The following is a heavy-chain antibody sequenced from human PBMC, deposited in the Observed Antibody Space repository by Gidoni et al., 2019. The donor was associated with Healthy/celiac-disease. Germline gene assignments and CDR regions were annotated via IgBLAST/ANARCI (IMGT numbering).Heavy chain of an antibody. J-gene: IGHJ6*03. CDR1: GGSFSGYY. CDR3: ARASGSALYYYYYYMDV. CDR2: INHSGST. Sequence: QVQLQQWGAGLLKPSETLSLTCAFYGGSFSGYYWSWIRQPPGKGLEWIGEINHSGSTNYNPSLKCRVTISVDTSKNQFSLKLSSVTAADTAVYYCARASGSALYYYYYYMDVWGKGTTVTVSS. D-gene: IGHD1-26*01. V-gene: IGHV4-34*01.